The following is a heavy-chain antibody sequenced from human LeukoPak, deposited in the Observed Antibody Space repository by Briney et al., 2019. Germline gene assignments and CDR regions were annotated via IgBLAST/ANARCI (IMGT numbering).Heavy chain of an antibody. CDR1: GGSISSFY. Sequence: SETLSLTCTVSGGSISSFYWNWIRQPAGKGLEWIGRLLTGGSSIYNPSLKSRVTISVDKSKNQFSLKLSSVTATDTGVYYCARDEGSGHYDSWGQGTLVTVSS. V-gene: IGHV4-4*07. CDR2: LLTGGSS. D-gene: IGHD3-3*01. CDR3: ARDEGSGHYDS. J-gene: IGHJ4*02.